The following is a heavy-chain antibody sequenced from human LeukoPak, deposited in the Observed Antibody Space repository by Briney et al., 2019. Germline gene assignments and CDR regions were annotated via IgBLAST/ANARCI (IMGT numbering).Heavy chain of an antibody. Sequence: SESLSLTCTVSGDSISNYYWSWIRQPAGKGLEWIGCISTSGSTNYNPSLKSRVTMSVDTSKNQFSLKLSSVTAADTAVYYCARVRRIAATLSLYYYYMDVWGKGTTVTVSS. CDR3: ARVRRIAATLSLYYYYMDV. J-gene: IGHJ6*03. CDR1: GDSISNYY. D-gene: IGHD6-13*01. V-gene: IGHV4-4*07. CDR2: ISTSGST.